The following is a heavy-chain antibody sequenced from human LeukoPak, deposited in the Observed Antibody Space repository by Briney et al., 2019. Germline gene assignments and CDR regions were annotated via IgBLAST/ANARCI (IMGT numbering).Heavy chain of an antibody. CDR2: IYYSGST. CDR1: GGSISSSSYY. V-gene: IGHV4-39*07. J-gene: IGHJ6*03. CDR3: ARIRWFGEDYYYYYYMDV. D-gene: IGHD3-10*01. Sequence: SETLSLTCTVSGGSISSSSYYWGWIRQPPGKGLEWIGSIYYSGSTYYNPSLKSRVTISVDTSKNQFSLKLSSVTAADTAVYYCARIRWFGEDYYYYYYMDVWGKGTTVTVSS.